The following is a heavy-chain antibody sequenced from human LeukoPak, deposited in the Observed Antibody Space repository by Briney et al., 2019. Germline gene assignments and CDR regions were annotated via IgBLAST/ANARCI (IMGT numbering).Heavy chain of an antibody. CDR2: ISYDGSDK. Sequence: PGRSLRLSCAASGFTFSAYGMHWVRQAPAKGLDWVAVISYDGSDKYYAASVKGRFTISRDNSKNTLFLQMNSLRAEDTAVYYCAKGSNRGVATIDYWGQGTLVTVSS. CDR3: AKGSNRGVATIDY. D-gene: IGHD5-12*01. V-gene: IGHV3-30*18. J-gene: IGHJ4*02. CDR1: GFTFSAYG.